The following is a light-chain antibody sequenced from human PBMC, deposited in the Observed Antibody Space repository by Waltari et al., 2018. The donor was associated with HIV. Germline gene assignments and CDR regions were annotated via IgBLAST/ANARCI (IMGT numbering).Light chain of an antibody. Sequence: DIVMTQSPDSLAVSLGERATINCKSSQTVLYSSKNKNYLAWYQQKPGQPPKLLIYWASTRECGVPDRFSGSGSGTDFTLTISSLQAEDVAVYYCQQYYSTPPTFGQGTRLEIK. V-gene: IGKV4-1*01. J-gene: IGKJ5*01. CDR3: QQYYSTPPT. CDR2: WAS. CDR1: QTVLYSSKNKNY.